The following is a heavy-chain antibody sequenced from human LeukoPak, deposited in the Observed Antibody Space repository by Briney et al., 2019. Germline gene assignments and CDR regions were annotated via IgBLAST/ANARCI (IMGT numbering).Heavy chain of an antibody. CDR1: GGSISSYY. Sequence: PSETPSLTCTVSGGSISSYYWSWIRQPPGKGLEWIGYIYYSGSTNYNPSLKSRVTISVDTSKNQFSLKLSSVTAADTAVYYCAGSMVRGVITGLDYWGQGTLVTVSS. CDR2: IYYSGST. CDR3: AGSMVRGVITGLDY. D-gene: IGHD3-10*01. V-gene: IGHV4-59*01. J-gene: IGHJ4*02.